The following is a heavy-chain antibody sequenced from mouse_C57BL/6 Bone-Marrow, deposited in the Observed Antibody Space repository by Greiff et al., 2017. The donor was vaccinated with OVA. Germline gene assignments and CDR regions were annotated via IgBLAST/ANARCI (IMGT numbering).Heavy chain of an antibody. CDR3: ARRGYYYGYYFDY. Sequence: EVKLQESGPGLVKPSQSLSLTCSVTGYSITSGYYWNWIRQFPGNKLEWMGYISYDGSNNYNPSLKNRISITRDTSKNQFFLKLNSVTTEDTATYYCARRGYYYGYYFDYWGQGTTLTVSS. J-gene: IGHJ2*01. CDR1: GYSITSGYY. D-gene: IGHD1-1*01. CDR2: ISYDGSN. V-gene: IGHV3-6*01.